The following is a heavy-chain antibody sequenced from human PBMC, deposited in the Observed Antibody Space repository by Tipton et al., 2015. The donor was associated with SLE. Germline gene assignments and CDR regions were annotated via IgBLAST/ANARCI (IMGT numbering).Heavy chain of an antibody. J-gene: IGHJ3*02. V-gene: IGHV6-1*01. Sequence: VKPSQTLSLTCAISGDSVSSNSAAWNWIRQSPSRGLEWLGGTYYRSKWYNDYAVSVKSRITINPDTSKNQFSLQVNSVTPEDTGVYYGARLGPTGDLGDAFDIWGQGTMVTVSS. CDR3: ARLGPTGDLGDAFDI. CDR1: GDSVSSNSAA. D-gene: IGHD7-27*01. CDR2: TYYRSKWYN.